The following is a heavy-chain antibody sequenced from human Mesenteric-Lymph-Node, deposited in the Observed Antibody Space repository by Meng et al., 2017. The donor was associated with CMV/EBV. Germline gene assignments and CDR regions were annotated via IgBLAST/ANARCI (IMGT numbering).Heavy chain of an antibody. J-gene: IGHJ3*02. CDR1: GGSISSSNW. V-gene: IGHV4-4*02. D-gene: IGHD6-6*01. CDR2: IYHSGST. CDR3: ARDPEYSSSSGAFDI. Sequence: GSLRLSCAVSGGSISSSNWWSWVRQPPGKGLEWIGEIYHSGSTNYNPSLKSRVTISVDKSKNQFSLKLSSVTAADTAVYYRARDPEYSSSSGAFDIWGQGTMVTVSS.